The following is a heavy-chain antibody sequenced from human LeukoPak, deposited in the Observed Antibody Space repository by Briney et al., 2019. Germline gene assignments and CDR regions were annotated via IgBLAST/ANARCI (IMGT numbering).Heavy chain of an antibody. D-gene: IGHD3-3*01. V-gene: IGHV4-59*01. J-gene: IGHJ6*03. Sequence: SETLSLTCTVSGGSISSYYWSWIRQPAGKGLEWIGYIYYSGSTNYNPSLKSRVTISVDTSKNQFSLKLSSVTAADTAVYYCARDLRGEYYDFWSGINYYYYYMDVWGKGTTVTVSS. CDR3: ARDLRGEYYDFWSGINYYYYYMDV. CDR2: IYYSGST. CDR1: GGSISSYY.